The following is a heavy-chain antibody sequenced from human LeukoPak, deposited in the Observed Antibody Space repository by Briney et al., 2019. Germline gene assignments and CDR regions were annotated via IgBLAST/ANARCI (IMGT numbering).Heavy chain of an antibody. CDR3: AVFRHTATDDY. J-gene: IGHJ4*02. V-gene: IGHV1-69*13. D-gene: IGHD5-18*01. CDR2: IIPIFGTA. Sequence: SVKVSCTGSGGTFSSYAISWVRQAPGQGVEWMGGIIPIFGTANYAQKFQGRVTITADESTNTAYMELSSLRSEDTAVYYCAVFRHTATDDYGGQGTLVTVSS. CDR1: GGTFSSYA.